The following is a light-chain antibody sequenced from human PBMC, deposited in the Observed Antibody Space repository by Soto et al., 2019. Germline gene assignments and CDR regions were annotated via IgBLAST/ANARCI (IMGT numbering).Light chain of an antibody. J-gene: IGLJ1*01. CDR1: SGDVGSYNL. Sequence: QSVLTQPASVSGSPGQSITISCTGTSGDVGSYNLVSWYQQHPGKATKLMIYEGSKRPSGVSNRFSGSKSGNTASLTISGLQAEDEADYYCCSYAGSSTPYVFGTGTKVTVL. V-gene: IGLV2-23*01. CDR3: CSYAGSSTPYV. CDR2: EGS.